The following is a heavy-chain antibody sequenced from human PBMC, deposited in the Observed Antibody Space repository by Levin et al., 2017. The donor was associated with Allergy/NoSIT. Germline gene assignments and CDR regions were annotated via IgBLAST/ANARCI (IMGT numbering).Heavy chain of an antibody. CDR2: INPNSGGT. V-gene: IGHV1-2*02. Sequence: ASVKVSCKASGYTFTGYYMHWVRQAPGQGLEWMGWINPNSGGTNYAQKFQGRVTMTRDTSISTAYMELSRLRSDDTAVYYCARDTGGYYDSSGYLSWFDPWGQGTLVTVSS. J-gene: IGHJ5*02. CDR3: ARDTGGYYDSSGYLSWFDP. D-gene: IGHD3-22*01. CDR1: GYTFTGYY.